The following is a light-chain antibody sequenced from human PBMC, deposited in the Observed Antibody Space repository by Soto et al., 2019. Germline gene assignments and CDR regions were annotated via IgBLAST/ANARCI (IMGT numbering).Light chain of an antibody. V-gene: IGKV3-11*01. CDR1: QSISFY. CDR3: QQRSNWPT. J-gene: IGKJ5*01. Sequence: EIVLTQSPATMSFSPGQRATLCCRASQSISFYLTWYQHKPGQAPRLLIYDASNRATGIPARFSGSGYGTDFTLTISSLEPEDFAVYYCQQRSNWPTFGQGTRLEIK. CDR2: DAS.